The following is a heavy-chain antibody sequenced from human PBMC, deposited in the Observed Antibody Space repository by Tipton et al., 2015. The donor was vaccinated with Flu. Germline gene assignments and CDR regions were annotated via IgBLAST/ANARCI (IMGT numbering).Heavy chain of an antibody. J-gene: IGHJ6*02. CDR3: ATEVAWQGGGYYGMDV. CDR1: GVTFDGYA. Sequence: SLRLSCTASGVTFDGYAMHWVRRVPGKGLEWVSLISWDGGSTFYGDSVRGRFTVSRDNRRNSLYLQMNSLRLEDTALYYCATEVAWQGGGYYGMDVWGQGTTVTVS. CDR2: ISWDGGST. D-gene: IGHD1-26*01. V-gene: IGHV3-43D*03.